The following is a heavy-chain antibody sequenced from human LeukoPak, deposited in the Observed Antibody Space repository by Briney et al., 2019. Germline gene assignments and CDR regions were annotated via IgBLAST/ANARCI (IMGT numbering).Heavy chain of an antibody. CDR3: ARAGPAVADHYYYYGMDV. CDR2: IYYSGST. CDR1: GGSISSYY. Sequence: SETLSLTCTVSGGSISSYYWSWIRQPPGKGLEWIGYIYYSGSTNYNPSLKSRVTISVDTSKNQFSLKLSSVTAAETAVYYCARAGPAVADHYYYYGMDVWGQGTTVTVSS. J-gene: IGHJ6*02. D-gene: IGHD6-19*01. V-gene: IGHV4-59*01.